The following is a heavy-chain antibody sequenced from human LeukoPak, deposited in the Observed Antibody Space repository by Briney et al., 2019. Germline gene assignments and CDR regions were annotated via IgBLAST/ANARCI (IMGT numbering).Heavy chain of an antibody. D-gene: IGHD4-17*01. CDR3: ATGDGDYFDY. J-gene: IGHJ4*02. CDR1: DRSFSGYN. Sequence: SESLSLTCTVNDRSFSGYNRSWIRQPPGKGLEWIGYIYYSGSTNYDPSLKSRVTISVDTSKNQFSLKLSSVTAADTAVYYCATGDGDYFDYWGQGTLVTVSS. CDR2: IYYSGST. V-gene: IGHV4-59*01.